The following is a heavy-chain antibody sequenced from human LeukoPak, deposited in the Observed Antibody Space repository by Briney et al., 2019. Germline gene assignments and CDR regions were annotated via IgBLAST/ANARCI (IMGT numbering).Heavy chain of an antibody. Sequence: PSETLSLTCAVSGGGSFTDYSWNWIRQSPGKGLEWVGEVTHAAILNYNPSLKGRIAISVDTSKNQVSLKLDSMTAADTAMYYCARGRGEAAGLDHWGQGTLVTVYS. CDR3: ARGRGEAAGLDH. J-gene: IGHJ4*02. V-gene: IGHV4-34*01. CDR1: GGGSFTDYS. CDR2: VTHAAIL. D-gene: IGHD6-13*01.